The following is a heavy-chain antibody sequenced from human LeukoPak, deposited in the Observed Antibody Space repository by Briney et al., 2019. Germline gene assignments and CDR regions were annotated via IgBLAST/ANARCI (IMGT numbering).Heavy chain of an antibody. CDR3: ARGFVVVPAAMGY. Sequence: EASVKVSCKASGYTFTGYYMHWVRQAPGQGLEWMGWINPNSGGTNYAQKFQGRVTMTRDTSISTAYMEPSRLRSDDTAVYYCARGFVVVPAAMGYWGQGTLVTVSS. J-gene: IGHJ4*02. V-gene: IGHV1-2*02. CDR1: GYTFTGYY. D-gene: IGHD2-2*01. CDR2: INPNSGGT.